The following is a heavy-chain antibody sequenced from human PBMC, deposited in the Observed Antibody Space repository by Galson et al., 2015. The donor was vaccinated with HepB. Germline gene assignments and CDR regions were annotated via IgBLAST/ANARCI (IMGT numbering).Heavy chain of an antibody. Sequence: SVKVSCKVSGYTLTELSMHWVRQAPGKGLEWMGGFDPEDGETIYAQKFQGRVTMTEDTSTDTAYMELSSLRSEDTAVYYCATYSGSYPDAFDIWGQGTIVTVSS. J-gene: IGHJ3*02. V-gene: IGHV1-24*01. CDR2: FDPEDGET. D-gene: IGHD1-26*01. CDR3: ATYSGSYPDAFDI. CDR1: GYTLTELS.